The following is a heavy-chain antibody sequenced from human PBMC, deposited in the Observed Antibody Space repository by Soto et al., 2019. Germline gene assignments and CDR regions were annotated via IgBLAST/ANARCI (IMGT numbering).Heavy chain of an antibody. CDR3: ARDMGVNYYGSGADAFDI. J-gene: IGHJ3*02. D-gene: IGHD3-10*01. CDR2: ISAYNGNT. V-gene: IGHV1-18*04. Sequence: GASVKVSCKASGYTFTSYYIHWVRQAPGQGLEWMGWISAYNGNTNYAQKLQGRVTMTTDTSTSTAYMERRSLRSDDTAVYYCARDMGVNYYGSGADAFDIWGQGTMVTVSS. CDR1: GYTFTSYY.